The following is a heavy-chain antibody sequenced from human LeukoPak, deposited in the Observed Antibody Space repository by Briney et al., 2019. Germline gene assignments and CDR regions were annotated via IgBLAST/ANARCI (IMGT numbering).Heavy chain of an antibody. Sequence: GASVKVSCKVSGYTLTELSMHWVRQAPGKGLEWMGGFDPEDGETIYAQKFQGRVTMTEDTSTDTAYMELSSLRSEDTAVYYCATGALVYYYDSSGRTTPAFDIWGQGTMVTVSS. CDR2: FDPEDGET. V-gene: IGHV1-24*01. D-gene: IGHD3-22*01. CDR1: GYTLTELS. CDR3: ATGALVYYYDSSGRTTPAFDI. J-gene: IGHJ3*02.